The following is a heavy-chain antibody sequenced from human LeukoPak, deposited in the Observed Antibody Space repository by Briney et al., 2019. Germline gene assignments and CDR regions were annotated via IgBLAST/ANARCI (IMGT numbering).Heavy chain of an antibody. CDR3: TRDGPLYFDWLHY. D-gene: IGHD3-9*01. V-gene: IGHV1-69*01. CDR1: GGTFSSYA. Sequence: GSSVEVSCKASGGTFSSYAISWVRQAPGQGLEWMGGIITIFGTANYAQKFQGRVTITADESTSTAYMELSSLRSEDTAVYYCTRDGPLYFDWLHYWGQGTLVTVSS. J-gene: IGHJ4*02. CDR2: IITIFGTA.